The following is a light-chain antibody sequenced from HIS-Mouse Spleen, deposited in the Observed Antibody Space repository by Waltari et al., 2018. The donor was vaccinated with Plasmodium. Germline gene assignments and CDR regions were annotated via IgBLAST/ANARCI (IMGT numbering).Light chain of an antibody. CDR2: EGS. CDR1: SSDVGMSNL. V-gene: IGLV2-23*01. J-gene: IGLJ3*02. Sequence: QSALTQPASVSGSPGQSITISCTGTSSDVGMSNLFPRYQQHPGKAPKLMIYEGSKRPSGVSNRFSGSKSGNTASLTISGLQAEDEADYYCCSYAGSSTWVFGGGTKLTVL. CDR3: CSYAGSSTWV.